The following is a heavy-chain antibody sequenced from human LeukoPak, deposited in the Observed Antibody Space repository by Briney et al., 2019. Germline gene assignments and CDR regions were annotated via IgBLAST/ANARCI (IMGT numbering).Heavy chain of an antibody. CDR3: AREYYYGSGSYYYYYGMDV. V-gene: IGHV1-3*01. J-gene: IGHJ6*04. Sequence: ASVKVSCKASGYTFTSYAMHWVRQAPGQRLEWMGWTNAGNGNTKYSQKFQGRVTITRDTSASTAYMELSSLRSEDTAVYYCAREYYYGSGSYYYYYGMDVWGKGTTVTVSS. CDR2: TNAGNGNT. D-gene: IGHD3-10*01. CDR1: GYTFTSYA.